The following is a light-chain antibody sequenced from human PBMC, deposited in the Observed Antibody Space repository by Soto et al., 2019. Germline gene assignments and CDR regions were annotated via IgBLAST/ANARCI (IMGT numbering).Light chain of an antibody. CDR1: RDINKW. CDR3: QQAHSFPLT. V-gene: IGKV1-12*01. Sequence: DIQMTQSPSSVSASVGDRVTITCRASRDINKWLAWHQQKPGKAPNLLIFSASSLQSGVPSRFSGSGSGTDFTLTITNRQPEDVAIYYCQQAHSFPLTFAPGTKVDLK. J-gene: IGKJ3*01. CDR2: SAS.